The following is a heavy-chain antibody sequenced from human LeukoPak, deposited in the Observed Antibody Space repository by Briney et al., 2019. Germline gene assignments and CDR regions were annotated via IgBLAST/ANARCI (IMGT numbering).Heavy chain of an antibody. D-gene: IGHD6-19*01. CDR3: AREWGIAVAGTGGRLDY. CDR2: ISSSSSYI. J-gene: IGHJ4*02. V-gene: IGHV3-21*01. Sequence: GGSLRLSCAASGFTFSSYSMNWVRQAPGKGLEWVSSISSSSSYIYYADSVKGRFTISRDNAKNSLYLQMNSLRAEDTAVYYCAREWGIAVAGTGGRLDYWGQGTLVTVSS. CDR1: GFTFSSYS.